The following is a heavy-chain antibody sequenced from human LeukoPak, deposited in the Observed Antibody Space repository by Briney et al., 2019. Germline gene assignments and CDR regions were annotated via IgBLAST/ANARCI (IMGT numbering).Heavy chain of an antibody. J-gene: IGHJ4*02. D-gene: IGHD1-1*01. CDR3: AVAPLRQPWVDF. CDR1: GYKFTSYW. CDR2: IYPGDSDT. Sequence: GESLKISCKGSGYKFTSYWIGWVRQMPGKGLEWMGIIYPGDSDTRYSPSFQGQVTISADKSISTAYLQWSSLKASDSPMFYCAVAPLRQPWVDFWGQGTLVTVSS. V-gene: IGHV5-51*01.